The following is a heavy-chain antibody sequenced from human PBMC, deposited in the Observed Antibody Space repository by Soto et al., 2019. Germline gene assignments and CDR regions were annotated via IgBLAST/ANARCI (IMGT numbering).Heavy chain of an antibody. Sequence: EVQLVESGGGLVQPGGSLRLSCAASGFTCSNYSMNWVRQAPGTGLEWISYIPSSNSIIYYADSVKGRFSISSDDAKNSLYLPMNSLRDEDTAGYYCARSRGGPFDYWGQGTLVTVSS. CDR1: GFTCSNYS. CDR2: IPSSNSII. J-gene: IGHJ4*02. D-gene: IGHD6-25*01. V-gene: IGHV3-48*02. CDR3: ARSRGGPFDY.